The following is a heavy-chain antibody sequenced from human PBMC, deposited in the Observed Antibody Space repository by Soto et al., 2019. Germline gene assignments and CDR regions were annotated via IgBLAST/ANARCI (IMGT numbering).Heavy chain of an antibody. D-gene: IGHD6-13*01. V-gene: IGHV1-69*12. CDR1: GGTFSSYA. J-gene: IGHJ6*02. CDR2: IIPIFGTA. CDR3: ARDRPSSHTFRIAAAGPNYYYYGMDV. Sequence: QVQLVQSGAEVKKPGSSVKVSCKASGGTFSSYAISWVRQAPGQGLEWMGGIIPIFGTATYAQKFQGRVTITADESTSTAYMELSSLRSEDTAVYYCARDRPSSHTFRIAAAGPNYYYYGMDVWGQGTTVTVSS.